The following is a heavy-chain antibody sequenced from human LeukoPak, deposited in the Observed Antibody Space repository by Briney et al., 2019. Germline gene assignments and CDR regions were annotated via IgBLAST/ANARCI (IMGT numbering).Heavy chain of an antibody. Sequence: SETLSLTCTVSGASVSSYYWSWIRQPPGKGPEWIGYFSYSGSTNYNPSLKSRVTISVDTSKNQFSLNLSSVTAADTAAYYCARGPLDSGYTYFDYWGQGTLVSVAS. CDR2: FSYSGST. CDR1: GASVSSYY. V-gene: IGHV4-59*02. CDR3: ARGPLDSGYTYFDY. J-gene: IGHJ4*02. D-gene: IGHD5-12*01.